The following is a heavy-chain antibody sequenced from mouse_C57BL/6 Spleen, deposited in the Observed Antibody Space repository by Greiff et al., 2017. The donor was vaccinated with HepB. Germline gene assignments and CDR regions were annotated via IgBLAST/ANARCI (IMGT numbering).Heavy chain of an antibody. CDR2: IYPGSGNT. CDR1: GYTFTDYY. D-gene: IGHD2-3*01. V-gene: IGHV1-76*01. J-gene: IGHJ4*01. CDR3: ARGGYYMRFYAMDY. Sequence: QVQLQQSGAELVRPGASVKLSCKASGYTFTDYYINWVKQRPGQGLEWIARIYPGSGNTYYNEKFKGKATLTAEKSSSTAYMQLSSLTSEDSAVYFCARGGYYMRFYAMDYWGQGTSVTVSS.